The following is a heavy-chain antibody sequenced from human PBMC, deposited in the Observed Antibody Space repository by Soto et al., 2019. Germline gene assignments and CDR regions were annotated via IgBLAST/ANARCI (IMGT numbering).Heavy chain of an antibody. CDR3: ARDDTIFGVVILGSLDP. V-gene: IGHV1-18*01. J-gene: IGHJ5*02. D-gene: IGHD3-3*01. Sequence: ASVKVSCKASGYTFTSYGISWVRQAPGQGLEWMGWISAYNGNTNYAQKLQGRVTMTTDTSTSTAYMELRSLRSDDTAVYYCARDDTIFGVVILGSLDPWGQGTLVTVSS. CDR1: GYTFTSYG. CDR2: ISAYNGNT.